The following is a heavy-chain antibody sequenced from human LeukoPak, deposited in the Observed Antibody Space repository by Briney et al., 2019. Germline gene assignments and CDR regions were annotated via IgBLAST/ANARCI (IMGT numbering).Heavy chain of an antibody. V-gene: IGHV3-23*01. D-gene: IGHD3-10*01. CDR1: GVSLSSYA. CDR2: ISRSGGST. J-gene: IGHJ6*03. Sequence: QSGGSVRHSCAASGVSLSSYAMSWLRQAPGKGQEWVSAISRSGGSTYYADSVKGRFTISRDDSKNTLYLQMNSLRAEDTAIYNCAKGLSSNRGALYYMDVWGKGTTVTVSS. CDR3: AKGLSSNRGALYYMDV.